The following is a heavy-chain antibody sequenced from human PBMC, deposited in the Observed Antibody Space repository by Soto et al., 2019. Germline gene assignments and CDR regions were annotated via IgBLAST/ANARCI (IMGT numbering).Heavy chain of an antibody. CDR1: GFTFSSYA. Sequence: GGSLRLSCAASGFTFSSYAMHWVRQAPGKGLEWVGFIWYDGSNTFYAESVKGRFTISRDNSKNTVYLQINALRAEDTAVYYCARDVRMVIVAPGYWGQGTLVTVSX. CDR2: IWYDGSNT. CDR3: ARDVRMVIVAPGY. V-gene: IGHV3-33*01. D-gene: IGHD5-12*01. J-gene: IGHJ1*01.